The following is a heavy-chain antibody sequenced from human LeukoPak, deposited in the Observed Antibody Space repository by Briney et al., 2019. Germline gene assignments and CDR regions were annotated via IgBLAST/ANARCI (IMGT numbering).Heavy chain of an antibody. CDR1: GFTFSSYE. CDR2: ISSSGSTI. J-gene: IGHJ6*04. V-gene: IGHV3-48*03. CDR3: ARDRLTSSYYYGVDV. D-gene: IGHD6-19*01. Sequence: GGSLRLSCAASGFTFSSYEMNWVRQAPGKGVEWVSYISSSGSTIYYADSVKGRFTISRDNAKNSLYLQMNSLRAEDTAVYYCARDRLTSSYYYGVDVWGKGTTVTVSS.